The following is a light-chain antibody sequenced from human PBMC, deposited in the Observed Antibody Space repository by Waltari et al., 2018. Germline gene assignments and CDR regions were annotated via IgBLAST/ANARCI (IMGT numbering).Light chain of an antibody. Sequence: QSALTQPASVSGSPGQSITISCIGTSSDIGAYDYVSWYQQTPGKAPKLLIYDVTKWPSGISNRFSGSKSGNTASLTISGLQTEDEAHYYCSSFTSSTTWVFGGGTKVTVL. CDR2: DVT. V-gene: IGLV2-14*03. J-gene: IGLJ3*02. CDR1: SSDIGAYDY. CDR3: SSFTSSTTWV.